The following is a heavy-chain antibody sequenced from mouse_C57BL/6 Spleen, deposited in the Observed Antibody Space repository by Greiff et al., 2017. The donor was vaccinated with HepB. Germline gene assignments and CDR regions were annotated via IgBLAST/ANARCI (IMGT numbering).Heavy chain of an antibody. Sequence: EVQVVESGPELVKPGASVKISCKASGYSFTGYYMNWVKQSPEKSLEWIGEINPSTGGTTYNQKFKAKATLTVDKSSSTAYMQLKSLTSEDSAVYYCARGGYGSSYLEGDYFDYWGQGTTRTVSS. V-gene: IGHV1-42*01. CDR2: INPSTGGT. J-gene: IGHJ2*01. CDR1: GYSFTGYY. CDR3: ARGGYGSSYLEGDYFDY. D-gene: IGHD1-1*01.